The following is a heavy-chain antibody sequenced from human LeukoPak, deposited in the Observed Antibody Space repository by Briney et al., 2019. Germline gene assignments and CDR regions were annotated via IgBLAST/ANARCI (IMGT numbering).Heavy chain of an antibody. CDR1: GYTFTAYY. Sequence: ASVKVSCTASGYTFTAYYMHWVRQAPGQRLEWMGWINPNSGGTNYTQKFQGRVTMTRDTSISTAYMELSRLRSDDTAVYYCAAAYSSGWYSPYYWGQGTLVTVSS. CDR3: AAAYSSGWYSPYY. V-gene: IGHV1-2*02. D-gene: IGHD6-19*01. J-gene: IGHJ4*02. CDR2: INPNSGGT.